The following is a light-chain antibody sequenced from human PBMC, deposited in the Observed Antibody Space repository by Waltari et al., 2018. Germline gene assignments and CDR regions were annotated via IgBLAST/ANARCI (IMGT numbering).Light chain of an antibody. Sequence: EIVLTQSPGTLSFSPGERATLSCWTSQSVGRTLAWYQQKPGQPPRLLIYGASIRATGIPDRFSGSGSGTDFSLTISRLEPEDFAVYYCQHYVRLPVTFGQGTKVEIK. CDR3: QHYVRLPVT. CDR1: QSVGRT. V-gene: IGKV3-20*01. CDR2: GAS. J-gene: IGKJ1*01.